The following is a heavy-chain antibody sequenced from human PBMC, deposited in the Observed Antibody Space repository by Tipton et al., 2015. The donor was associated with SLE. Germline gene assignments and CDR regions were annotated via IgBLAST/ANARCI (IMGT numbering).Heavy chain of an antibody. J-gene: IGHJ4*02. CDR1: GGSISSGGYY. CDR2: IHYSGST. V-gene: IGHV4-31*03. CDR3: ARSHPTVTMDY. Sequence: TLSLTCTVSGGSISSGGYYWSWIRQHPGKGLEWIGYIHYSGSTYYNPSLKSRVTISVDTSKNQFSLKLSSVTAADTAVYYCARSHPTVTMDYWGQGTLVTVSS. D-gene: IGHD4-17*01.